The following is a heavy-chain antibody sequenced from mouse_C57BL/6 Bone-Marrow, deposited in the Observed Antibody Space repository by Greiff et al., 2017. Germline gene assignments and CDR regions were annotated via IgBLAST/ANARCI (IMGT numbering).Heavy chain of an antibody. J-gene: IGHJ2*01. D-gene: IGHD3-2*02. CDR2: IDPSDSYT. CDR3: ARFDGSGYVEYYCDY. Sequence: QVQLQQPGAELVRPGTSVKLSCKASGYTFTSYWMHWVKQRPGQGLEWIGVIDPSDSYTNYNQKFKGKATLTVDTSSSTAYMQLSSLTSEDSAVYYGARFDGSGYVEYYCDYGGQGTTLTVSS. V-gene: IGHV1-59*01. CDR1: GYTFTSYW.